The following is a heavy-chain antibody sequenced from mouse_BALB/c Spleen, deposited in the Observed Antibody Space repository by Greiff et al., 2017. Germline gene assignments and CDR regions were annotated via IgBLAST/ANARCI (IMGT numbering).Heavy chain of an antibody. V-gene: IGHV2-9*02. CDR2: IWAGGST. CDR1: GFSLTSYG. Sequence: VMLVESGPGLVAPSQSLSITCTVSGFSLTSYGVHWVRQPPGKGLEWLGVIWAGGSTNYNSALMSRLSISKDNSKSQVFLKMNSLQTDDTAMYYCARMRATDWYFDVWGAGTTVTVSS. CDR3: ARMRATDWYFDV. D-gene: IGHD1-1*01. J-gene: IGHJ1*01.